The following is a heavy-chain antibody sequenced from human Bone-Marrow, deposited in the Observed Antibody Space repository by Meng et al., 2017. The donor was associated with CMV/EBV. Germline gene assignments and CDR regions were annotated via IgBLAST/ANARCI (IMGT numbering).Heavy chain of an antibody. Sequence: GESLKISCKGSGYSFTSYWIGWVRQMPGKGLEWMGIIYPGDSDTRYSPSFQGQVTISADKSISTAYLQWSSLKASDTAMYYCARVGVVVPAARGSFDYWGQGTRVTVYS. V-gene: IGHV5-51*01. D-gene: IGHD2-2*01. CDR1: GYSFTSYW. CDR3: ARVGVVVPAARGSFDY. J-gene: IGHJ4*02. CDR2: IYPGDSDT.